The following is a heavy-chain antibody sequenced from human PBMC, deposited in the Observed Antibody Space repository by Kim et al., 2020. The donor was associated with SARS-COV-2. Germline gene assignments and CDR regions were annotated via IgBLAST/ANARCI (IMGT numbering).Heavy chain of an antibody. D-gene: IGHD6-25*01. J-gene: IGHJ4*01. CDR1: GYAFSDYS. CDR2: INPNTGDA. V-gene: IGHV1-2*04. Sequence: ASVKVSCKASGYAFSDYSIHWVRQAPGQGLEWMGWINPNTGDAHYAQKFQGWVTITRDTSISTAYMEVTSLKSDDTAVYYCARDLGGFDSSGYFCYWGQGXLVTXSS. CDR3: ARDLGGFDSSGYFCY.